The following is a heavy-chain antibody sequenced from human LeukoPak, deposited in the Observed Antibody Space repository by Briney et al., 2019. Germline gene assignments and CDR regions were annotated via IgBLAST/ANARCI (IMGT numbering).Heavy chain of an antibody. CDR3: ARDRSVWDITMVRAPFDY. V-gene: IGHV1-18*01. CDR2: ISAYNGNT. CDR1: GYTFTSYG. D-gene: IGHD3-10*01. J-gene: IGHJ4*02. Sequence: ASVKVSCKASGYTFTSYGISWVRPAPGQGLEWMGWISAYNGNTNYAQKLQGRVTMTTDTSTSTAYMELRSLRSDDTAVYYCARDRSVWDITMVRAPFDYWGQGTLVTVSS.